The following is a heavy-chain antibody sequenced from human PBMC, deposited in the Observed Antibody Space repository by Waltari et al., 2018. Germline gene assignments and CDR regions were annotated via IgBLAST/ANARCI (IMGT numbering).Heavy chain of an antibody. V-gene: IGHV1-3*01. Sequence: QVQLVQSGAEVKKPGASVKVSCKASGYTFTSYAMHWVRQAPGQRLEWMGWINAGNGNTKYSQKFQGRVTSTRDTSASTAYMERSSLRAEDTAVYYCARENGIAAAVGAFDIWGQGTMVTVSS. CDR1: GYTFTSYA. D-gene: IGHD6-13*01. CDR3: ARENGIAAAVGAFDI. J-gene: IGHJ3*02. CDR2: INAGNGNT.